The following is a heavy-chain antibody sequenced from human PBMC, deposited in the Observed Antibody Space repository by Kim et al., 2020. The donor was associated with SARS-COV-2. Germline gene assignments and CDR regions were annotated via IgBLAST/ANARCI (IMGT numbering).Heavy chain of an antibody. V-gene: IGHV3-49*03. D-gene: IGHD3-3*01. CDR3: TRGGITIFGVVITPFDY. CDR2: IRSKAYGGTT. J-gene: IGHJ4*02. CDR1: GFTFGDYA. Sequence: GGSLRLSCTASGFTFGDYAMSWFRQAPGKGLEWVGFIRSKAYGGTTEYAASVKGRFTISRDDSKSIAYLQMNSLKTEDTAVYYCTRGGITIFGVVITPFDYWGQGTLVTVSS.